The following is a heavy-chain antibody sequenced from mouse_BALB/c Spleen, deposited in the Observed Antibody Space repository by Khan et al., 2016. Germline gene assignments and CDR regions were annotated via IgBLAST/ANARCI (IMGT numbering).Heavy chain of an antibody. CDR3: ARSSDSYWFAY. CDR1: GYTFSNYW. Sequence: VQLQESGAELMKPGASMKISCKATGYTFSNYWIEWVRQRPGHGLEWIGEILPGSGHTNCNEKFRGKATFTAETSSNTAYMQLSSLISEDSAVYYCARSSDSYWFAYWGQGTLVTVSA. J-gene: IGHJ3*01. D-gene: IGHD2-12*01. V-gene: IGHV1-9*01. CDR2: ILPGSGHT.